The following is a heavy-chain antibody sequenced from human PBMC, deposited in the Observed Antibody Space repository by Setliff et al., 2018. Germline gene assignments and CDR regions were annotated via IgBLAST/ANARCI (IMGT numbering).Heavy chain of an antibody. CDR3: ARNWVTAQHYYYGMDV. Sequence: SLRLSCVASGFTFSNYGMHWVRQAPGKGLEWVALIWNDGSSKVYGDSVKGRFTISRDNSKNTLYLQMDSLRAEDTAVYYCARNWVTAQHYYYGMDVWGQGTTVTVSS. D-gene: IGHD2-21*02. V-gene: IGHV3-33*01. CDR1: GFTFSNYG. CDR2: IWNDGSSK. J-gene: IGHJ6*02.